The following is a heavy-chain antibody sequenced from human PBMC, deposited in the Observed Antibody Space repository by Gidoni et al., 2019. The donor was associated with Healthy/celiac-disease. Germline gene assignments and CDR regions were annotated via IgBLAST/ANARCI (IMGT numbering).Heavy chain of an antibody. D-gene: IGHD1-1*01. J-gene: IGHJ3*02. V-gene: IGHV3-9*01. CDR2: ISWNSGSI. CDR1: GFTFDDYA. CDR3: EKGVNNDPTSDVFDI. Sequence: CPASGFTFDDYAMHWVRQAPGKGLEWVSGISWNSGSIGYADSVKGRFPISRENAKNSLYLKRNSRRAEDTAVYYCEKGVNNDPTSDVFDIWGQGKMVTVSS.